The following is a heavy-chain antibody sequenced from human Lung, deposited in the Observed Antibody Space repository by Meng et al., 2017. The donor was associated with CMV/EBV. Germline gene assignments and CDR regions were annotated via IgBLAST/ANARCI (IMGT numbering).Heavy chain of an antibody. CDR2: IIPILGIA. CDR3: ARDSSGDSSPGDYYYYGMDV. CDR1: GCTFSSYT. J-gene: IGHJ6*02. D-gene: IGHD3-22*01. Sequence: SVKVSXKASGCTFSSYTISWVRQAPGQGLEWMGRIIPILGIANYAQKFQGRVTITADKSTSTAYMELSSLRSEDTAVYYCARDSSGDSSPGDYYYYGMDVWGQGTTVTVSS. V-gene: IGHV1-69*04.